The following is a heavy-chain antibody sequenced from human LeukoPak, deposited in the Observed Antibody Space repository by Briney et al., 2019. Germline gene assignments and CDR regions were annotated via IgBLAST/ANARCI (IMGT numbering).Heavy chain of an antibody. J-gene: IGHJ4*02. Sequence: GGSLRLSCSGSGFAFSTYSMHWVRQAPGRGLEYLSGITSNGGSTYYADSMKGRFTISRDNSKNTLYLQMSSLRAEDTAVYYCVKRGLGSGPMYYLDYGGREPRVPVSS. D-gene: IGHD6-25*01. CDR1: GFAFSTYS. CDR2: ITSNGGST. CDR3: VKRGLGSGPMYYLDY. V-gene: IGHV3-64D*06.